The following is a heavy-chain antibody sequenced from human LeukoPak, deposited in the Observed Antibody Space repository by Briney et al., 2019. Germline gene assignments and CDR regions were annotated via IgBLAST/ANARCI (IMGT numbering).Heavy chain of an antibody. D-gene: IGHD6-13*01. Sequence: SETLSLTCTVSGGSISSYSWSWIRQPPGKGLEWIGYVSYRGSTNYNPSLKSRVTISVDTSKNQFSLKLSSVTAADTAVYYCARPYSSNWYDAFHFWGQGTMVTVSS. CDR2: VSYRGST. V-gene: IGHV4-59*01. CDR1: GGSISSYS. CDR3: ARPYSSNWYDAFHF. J-gene: IGHJ3*01.